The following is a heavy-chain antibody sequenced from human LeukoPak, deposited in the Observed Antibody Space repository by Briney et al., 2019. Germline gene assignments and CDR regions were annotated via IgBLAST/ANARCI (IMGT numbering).Heavy chain of an antibody. Sequence: SETLSLTCTVSGGSISSYYWSWIRQPPGKGLEWIGYIYYSGSTNYNPSLKSRVTISVDTSKNQFSLKLSSVTAADTAVYYCARNAYCGGDCSHAFDIWGQGTMVTVSS. V-gene: IGHV4-59*01. CDR3: ARNAYCGGDCSHAFDI. J-gene: IGHJ3*02. CDR2: IYYSGST. CDR1: GGSISSYY. D-gene: IGHD2-21*02.